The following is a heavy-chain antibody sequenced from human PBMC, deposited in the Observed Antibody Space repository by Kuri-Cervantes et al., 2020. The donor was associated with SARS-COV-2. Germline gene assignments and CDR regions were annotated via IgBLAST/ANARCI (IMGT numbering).Heavy chain of an antibody. D-gene: IGHD3-3*01. CDR3: ASNPNHDFWSGYFDY. Sequence: LRLSCTVSGGSTSSGSYYWSWIRQPAGKGLEWIGRIYTSGSTNYNPSLKSRVTISVDTSKNQFSLKLSSVTAADTAVYYCASNPNHDFWSGYFDYWGQGTLVTVSS. V-gene: IGHV4-61*02. CDR2: IYTSGST. J-gene: IGHJ4*02. CDR1: GGSTSSGSYY.